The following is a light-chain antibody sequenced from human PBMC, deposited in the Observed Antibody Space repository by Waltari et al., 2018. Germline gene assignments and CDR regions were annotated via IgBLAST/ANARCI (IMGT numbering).Light chain of an antibody. CDR3: LQDSNYPRT. J-gene: IGKJ1*01. CDR1: QAIRNE. V-gene: IGKV1-6*01. Sequence: AIQMTQSPSSLSASTGDRVTITCRASQAIRNELGWYQQKPGKAPKLLIHAASSLQTGVPSRFSGSGSGTDFTLTITSLQPEDFAIYYCLQDSNYPRTFGQGTKVEIK. CDR2: AAS.